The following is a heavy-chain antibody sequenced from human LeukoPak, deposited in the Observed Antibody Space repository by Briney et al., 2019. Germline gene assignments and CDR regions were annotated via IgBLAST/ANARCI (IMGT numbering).Heavy chain of an antibody. D-gene: IGHD1-7*01. Sequence: SETLSLTCAVYGGSFSGYHWSWIRQPPGKGLEWIGEINHSGSTNYNPSLKSRVTISVDTSKNQFSLKLSSVTAADTAVYYCARALGTRVTRGPYYYYGMDVWGQGTTVTVSS. J-gene: IGHJ6*02. V-gene: IGHV4-34*01. CDR3: ARALGTRVTRGPYYYYGMDV. CDR1: GGSFSGYH. CDR2: INHSGST.